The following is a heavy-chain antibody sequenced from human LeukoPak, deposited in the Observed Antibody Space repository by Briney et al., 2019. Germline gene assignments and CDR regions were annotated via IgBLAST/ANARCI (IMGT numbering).Heavy chain of an antibody. V-gene: IGHV3-23*01. CDR1: GFTFSGSA. CDR2: IIASSGAT. J-gene: IGHJ4*02. Sequence: GGSLRLSCAASGFTFSGSAIHWVRQAPGKGLEWVSIIIASSGATFYADSVKGRFTISRDTSKNTLYLQLNSLRLEDTAVYYCAKGGYDYIEVAYFDFWGQGTLVTVSS. CDR3: AKGGYDYIEVAYFDF. D-gene: IGHD5-12*01.